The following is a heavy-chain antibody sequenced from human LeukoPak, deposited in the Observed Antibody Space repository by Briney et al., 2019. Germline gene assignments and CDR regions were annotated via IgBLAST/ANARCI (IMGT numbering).Heavy chain of an antibody. CDR1: GGSFSGYY. CDR3: ASGPMYSYGRGVYYYYMDV. J-gene: IGHJ6*03. D-gene: IGHD5-18*01. CDR2: INHSGST. V-gene: IGHV4-34*01. Sequence: SESLSLTCAVSGGSFSGYYWSWIRQPPGKGLEWMGEINHSGSTNYNPSLKSRLTISVDTSKNQFSLKLSSVTAADTAVYYSASGPMYSYGRGVYYYYMDVWGKGTTVTVSS.